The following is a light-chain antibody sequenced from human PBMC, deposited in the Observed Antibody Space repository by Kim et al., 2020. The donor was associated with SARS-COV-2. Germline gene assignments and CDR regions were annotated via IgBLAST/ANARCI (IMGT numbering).Light chain of an antibody. J-gene: IGKJ4*01. CDR2: GAS. Sequence: EIVLTQSPGTLSLSPGERATLSCRASQSVSSSYLAWYQQKPGQAPRLLIYGASSRATGIPDRFSGSGSGTGFTLTISRLEPEDSAVYYCQQYGSSSLTFGGGTKVDIK. CDR3: QQYGSSSLT. V-gene: IGKV3-20*01. CDR1: QSVSSSY.